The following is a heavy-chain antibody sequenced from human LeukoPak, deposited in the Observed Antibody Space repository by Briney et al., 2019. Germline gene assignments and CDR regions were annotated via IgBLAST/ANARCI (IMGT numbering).Heavy chain of an antibody. Sequence: ASVKVSCKASGYTFSNYGISWVRQAPGQGLEWMGWISAYNGNTNYAQKFQGRVTLTTDTSTSTAYMEVRSLRSDDTAVYYCARELAAYSYVYVAAFDIWGHGTMVSVSS. CDR2: ISAYNGNT. CDR3: ARELAAYSYVYVAAFDI. D-gene: IGHD5-18*01. J-gene: IGHJ3*02. CDR1: GYTFSNYG. V-gene: IGHV1-18*01.